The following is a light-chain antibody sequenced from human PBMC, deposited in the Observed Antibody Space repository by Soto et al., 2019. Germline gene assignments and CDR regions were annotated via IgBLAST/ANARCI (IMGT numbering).Light chain of an antibody. CDR3: QQYPDPPMT. CDR1: QIVSST. V-gene: IGKV3-15*01. Sequence: IVMTQSPATLSVSPAEIATLSCRASQIVSSTLAWYQQKPGQAPKLLIYGASTRATGIPARFSGSVSGTEFTLTITSLQSEDFAVYYCQQYPDPPMTFGQGTKVDIK. J-gene: IGKJ1*01. CDR2: GAS.